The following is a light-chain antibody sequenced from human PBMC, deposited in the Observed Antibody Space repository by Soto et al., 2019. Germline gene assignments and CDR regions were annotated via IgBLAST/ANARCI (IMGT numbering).Light chain of an antibody. Sequence: SYELTQPPSVSVSLGQMARITCSGEALPKKYAYWYQQKPGQVPALVIHKDTERSSGIPERFSGSSSGTIVTLTISGVQSEDEADYYCLSADRSDILLFGGGTKLTVL. CDR3: LSADRSDILL. CDR1: ALPKKY. V-gene: IGLV3-16*01. CDR2: KDT. J-gene: IGLJ2*01.